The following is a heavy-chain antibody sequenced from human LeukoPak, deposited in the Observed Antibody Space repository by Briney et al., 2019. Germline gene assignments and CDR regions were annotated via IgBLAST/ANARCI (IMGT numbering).Heavy chain of an antibody. V-gene: IGHV3-23*01. CDR2: ISGGGST. J-gene: IGHJ4*02. CDR3: AKGLPPYDYFDY. CDR1: GFTFSSYA. Sequence: GGSLRLSCAASGFTFSSYAMSWVRQAPGKGLEWVSAISGGGSTYYADSVKGRFTISRDNSKNTLYLQMNSLRAEDTAVYYCAKGLPPYDYFDYWGQGTLVAVSS. D-gene: IGHD3-16*01.